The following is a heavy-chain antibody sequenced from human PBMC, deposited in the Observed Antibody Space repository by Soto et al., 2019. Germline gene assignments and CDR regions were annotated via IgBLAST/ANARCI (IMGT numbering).Heavy chain of an antibody. CDR1: GFTFSSYA. CDR2: ISGSGGST. V-gene: IGHV3-23*01. J-gene: IGHJ4*02. Sequence: GGSLRLSCAASGFTFSSYAMSWVRQAPGKGLEWVSAISGSGGSTYYADSVKGRFTISRDNSKNTLYLQMNSLRAEDTAVYYCAKDGFSGAIIVTTPDTPYYFVFWCPAILVTV. CDR3: AKDGFSGAIIVTTPDTPYYFVF. D-gene: IGHD1-20*01.